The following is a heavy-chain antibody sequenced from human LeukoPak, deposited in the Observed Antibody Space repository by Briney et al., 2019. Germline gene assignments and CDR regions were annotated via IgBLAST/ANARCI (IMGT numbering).Heavy chain of an antibody. CDR1: GGSISSGGYY. CDR3: ARARGSSGWTDY. D-gene: IGHD6-19*01. CDR2: IYYTGST. J-gene: IGHJ4*02. Sequence: SETLSLTCTVSGGSISSGGYYWSWIRQHPGKGLDWIGYIYYTGSTDYNPSLKSRVTISVDTSKDQFSLKLSSVTAADTAVYYCARARGSSGWTDYWGQGTLVTVSS. V-gene: IGHV4-61*08.